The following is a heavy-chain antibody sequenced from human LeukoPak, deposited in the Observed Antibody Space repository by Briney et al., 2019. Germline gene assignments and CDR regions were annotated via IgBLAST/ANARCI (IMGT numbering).Heavy chain of an antibody. V-gene: IGHV1-18*01. Sequence: ASVKVSCKASGYTFTSYGISWVRQAPGQGLEWMGCISAYNGNTNYAQKLQGRVTITTDESTSTAYMELSSLRSEDTAVYYCARILGYCSSTSCLGHAFDIWGQGTMVTVSS. J-gene: IGHJ3*02. CDR2: ISAYNGNT. D-gene: IGHD2-2*01. CDR1: GYTFTSYG. CDR3: ARILGYCSSTSCLGHAFDI.